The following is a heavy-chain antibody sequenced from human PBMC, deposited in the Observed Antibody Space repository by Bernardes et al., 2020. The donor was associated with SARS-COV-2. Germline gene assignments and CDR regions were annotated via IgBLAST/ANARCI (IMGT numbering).Heavy chain of an antibody. CDR3: AHKILSSSWEFYFAH. CDR1: GFSLTTNTQA. J-gene: IGHJ4*02. D-gene: IGHD3-10*01. CDR2: IYWNDDK. V-gene: IGHV2-5*01. Sequence: SGPTLVKPTQTLTLTCTFSGFSLTTNTQAVGWVRQPPGKALEWLALIYWNDDKRYSPSLKNRLTILKDTSKNQVVLTMTNMDPVDSATYYCAHKILSSSWEFYFAHWGQGILVTVSS.